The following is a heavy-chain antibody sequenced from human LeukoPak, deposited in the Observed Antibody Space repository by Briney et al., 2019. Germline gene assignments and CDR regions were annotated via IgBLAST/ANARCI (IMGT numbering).Heavy chain of an antibody. CDR3: ARGPGVGLRFLEWLSRYGVDV. V-gene: IGHV1-2*02. CDR2: INPNSGGT. J-gene: IGHJ6*02. D-gene: IGHD3-3*01. Sequence: GASVKVSCKASGYTFTDYYMHWVRQAHGQGLEWMGWINPNSGGTNSAQKFQGRVTMTRDTSISTAYLELSRLKSDDKAVYYCARGPGVGLRFLEWLSRYGVDVWGQGTTVTVSS. CDR1: GYTFTDYY.